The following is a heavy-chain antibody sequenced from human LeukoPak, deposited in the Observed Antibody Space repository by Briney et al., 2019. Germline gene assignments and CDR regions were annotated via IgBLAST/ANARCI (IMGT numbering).Heavy chain of an antibody. J-gene: IGHJ4*02. CDR3: ARVKSDYVWGSYRYYFDY. CDR2: IYYSGST. D-gene: IGHD3-16*02. V-gene: IGHV4-39*07. Sequence: SETLSLTCTVSGGSISSSSYYWGWIRQPPGKGLEWIGSIYYSGSTYYNPPLKSRVTISVDTSKNQFSLKLSSVTAADTAVYYCARVKSDYVWGSYRYYFDYWGQGTLVTVSS. CDR1: GGSISSSSYY.